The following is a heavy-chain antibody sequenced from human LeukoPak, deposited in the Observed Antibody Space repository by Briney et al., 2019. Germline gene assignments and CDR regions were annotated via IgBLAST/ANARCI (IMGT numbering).Heavy chain of an antibody. Sequence: PSQTLSLTCTVSGGSISSGGYYWSWIRQHPGKGPEWIGYIFYSGSTYYNPSLKSRVTISQDTSKNQFSLKRSSVTAADTAVYYCARRIPVAGLFDYWGQGTLVTVSS. CDR1: GGSISSGGYY. CDR2: IFYSGST. CDR3: ARRIPVAGLFDY. V-gene: IGHV4-31*03. J-gene: IGHJ4*02. D-gene: IGHD6-19*01.